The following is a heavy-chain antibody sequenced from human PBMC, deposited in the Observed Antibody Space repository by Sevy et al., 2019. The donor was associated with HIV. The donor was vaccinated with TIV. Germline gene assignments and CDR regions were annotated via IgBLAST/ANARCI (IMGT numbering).Heavy chain of an antibody. CDR2: IYPGDSDT. V-gene: IGHV5-51*01. CDR3: ARRGEMGDYYYGMDV. D-gene: IGHD1-26*01. CDR1: GYSFTSYW. Sequence: GESLKISCKGFGYSFTSYWIGWVRQMPGKGLEWMGIIYPGDSDTRYSPSFEGQVTISADKSISTAYLQWSSLKASDTAMYYCARRGEMGDYYYGMDVWGQGTTVTVPS. J-gene: IGHJ6*02.